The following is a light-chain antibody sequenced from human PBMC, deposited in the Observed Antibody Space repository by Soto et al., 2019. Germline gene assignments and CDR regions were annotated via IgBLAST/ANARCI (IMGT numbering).Light chain of an antibody. CDR3: QQYGTSLFT. J-gene: IGKJ3*01. CDR2: GAS. CDR1: ESVTSNN. Sequence: EIVLTQSPGTLSLSPGERATLSCRASESVTSNNLAWYQQKPGQAPRLLIYGASTRATGIPDRFSGSGSGTDFTLTISRLEPEDFAAYYCQQYGTSLFTFGPGTKVDIK. V-gene: IGKV3-20*01.